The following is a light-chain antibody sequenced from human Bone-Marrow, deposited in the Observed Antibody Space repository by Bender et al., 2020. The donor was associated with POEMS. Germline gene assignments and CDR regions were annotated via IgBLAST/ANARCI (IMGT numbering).Light chain of an antibody. CDR3: CSYAGNGMYV. CDR2: EDS. V-gene: IGLV2-23*01. J-gene: IGLJ1*01. Sequence: QSVLTQPASVSGSPGQSITISCAGTSSDVGSYDLVSWYQQHPGKAPKLMIYEDSRRPSGVSNRFSGSKSANTASLTISGLQAEDEADYYCCSYAGNGMYVFGTGTKVTVL. CDR1: SSDVGSYDL.